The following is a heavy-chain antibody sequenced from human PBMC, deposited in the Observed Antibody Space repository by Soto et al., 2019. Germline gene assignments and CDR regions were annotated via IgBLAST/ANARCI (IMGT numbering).Heavy chain of an antibody. CDR3: ARVSRSGLERAPDY. V-gene: IGHV1-2*04. J-gene: IGHJ4*02. D-gene: IGHD6-19*01. CDR1: GYTFTGYY. Sequence: GASVKVSCKASGYTFTGYYMHWVRQAPGQGLEWMGWINPNSGGTNYAQKFQGWVTMTRDTSMSTAYMELSRLRSDDTAVYYCARVSRSGLERAPDYWGQRTLVTVSS. CDR2: INPNSGGT.